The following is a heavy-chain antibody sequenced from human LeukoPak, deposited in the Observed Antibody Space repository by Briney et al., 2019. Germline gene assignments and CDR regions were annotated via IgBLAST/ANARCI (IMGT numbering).Heavy chain of an antibody. CDR2: INGNGGNT. Sequence: GGSLRLSCAASGFTFANYAMTWVRQAPGERLEWVSSINGNGGNTWAAESVEGRFTISRDNSKNTLYFQMNSLRVGDTAIYYCAKRLDFWSGYPDYWGLGTLVLVSS. CDR3: AKRLDFWSGYPDY. V-gene: IGHV3-23*01. D-gene: IGHD3-3*01. J-gene: IGHJ4*02. CDR1: GFTFANYA.